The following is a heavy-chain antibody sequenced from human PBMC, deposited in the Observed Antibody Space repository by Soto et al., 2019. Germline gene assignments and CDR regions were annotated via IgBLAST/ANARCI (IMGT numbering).Heavy chain of an antibody. J-gene: IGHJ6*02. D-gene: IGHD6-13*01. CDR2: INHSGST. V-gene: IGHV4-34*01. Sequence: ASETLSLTCAVYGGSFSGYYWSWIRQPPGKGLEWIGEINHSGSTNYNPSLKSRVTISVDTSKNQFSLKLSSVTAADTAVYYCARDRYSSSWNYYYYGMDVWGQGTTVTVSS. CDR3: ARDRYSSSWNYYYYGMDV. CDR1: GGSFSGYY.